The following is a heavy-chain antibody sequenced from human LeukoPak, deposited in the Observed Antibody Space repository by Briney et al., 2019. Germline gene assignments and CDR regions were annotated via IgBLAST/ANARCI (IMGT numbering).Heavy chain of an antibody. Sequence: PGGSLRLSCAASGFTFSSYAMSWVRQTPGKGLEWVSVISGTGGSTYYADSVKGRFTISRGNSKNTLYLQMNSLRADDTAVYYCAKEIYGDSTGGRFQHWGQGTLVTVSS. V-gene: IGHV3-23*01. CDR2: ISGTGGST. CDR3: AKEIYGDSTGGRFQH. D-gene: IGHD4-17*01. J-gene: IGHJ1*01. CDR1: GFTFSSYA.